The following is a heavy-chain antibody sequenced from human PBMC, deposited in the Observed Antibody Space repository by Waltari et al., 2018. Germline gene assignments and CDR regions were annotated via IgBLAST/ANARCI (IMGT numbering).Heavy chain of an antibody. J-gene: IGHJ5*02. V-gene: IGHV1-2*02. CDR1: GYTFTAYY. CDR2: INPNTGGT. Sequence: QVQLVQSGAEVKKPGASVQVSCKASGYTFTAYYVNWVRQAPGQGLEWMGWINPNTGGTNYAQNFQGRVTMTRDKSTSTAYMELNSLKSDDTAVYYCARDRPFDPWGQGTLITVSS. CDR3: ARDRPFDP.